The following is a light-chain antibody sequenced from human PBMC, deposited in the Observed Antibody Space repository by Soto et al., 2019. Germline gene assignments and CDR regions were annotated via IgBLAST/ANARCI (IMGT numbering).Light chain of an antibody. CDR1: SSDVGGYNY. J-gene: IGLJ2*01. CDR3: SSYAGSNTVV. V-gene: IGLV2-8*01. Sequence: QSVLTQPPSASGAPGQSVTISCTGTSSDVGGYNYVSWYQQHPGKAPKFMIYGVTKRPSGVPDRFSGSKSGNTASLTVSGLQAEDEADYYCSSYAGSNTVVFGGGTQLTVL. CDR2: GVT.